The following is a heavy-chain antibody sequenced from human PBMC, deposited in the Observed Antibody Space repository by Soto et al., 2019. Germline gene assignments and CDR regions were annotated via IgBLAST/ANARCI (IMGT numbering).Heavy chain of an antibody. D-gene: IGHD3-22*01. CDR2: ISYDGSNK. J-gene: IGHJ6*02. V-gene: IGHV3-30-3*01. Sequence: QVQLVESGGGVVQPGRSLRLSCAAPGFTFSSYAMHWVRQAPGKGLEWVAVISYDGSNKYYADSVKGRFTISRDNSKNTLYLQMNSLRAEDTPVYYCARDPYYYDSSGYRYYYYYGMDVWGQGTTVTVSS. CDR1: GFTFSSYA. CDR3: ARDPYYYDSSGYRYYYYYGMDV.